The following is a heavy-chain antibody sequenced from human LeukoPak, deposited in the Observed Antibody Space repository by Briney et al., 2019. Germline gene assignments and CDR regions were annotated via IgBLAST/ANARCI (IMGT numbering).Heavy chain of an antibody. CDR3: ANLRTIRGNNVGY. D-gene: IGHD1-7*01. V-gene: IGHV3-48*01. CDR1: GFTFSSYS. CDR2: ISSSSSTI. Sequence: GGSLRLSCAASGFTFSSYSMNWVRQAPGKGLEWVSYISSSSSTIYYADSVKGRLTISRDNSKNTLYLQMNSLRAEDTAVYYCANLRTIRGNNVGYWGQGTLVTVSS. J-gene: IGHJ4*02.